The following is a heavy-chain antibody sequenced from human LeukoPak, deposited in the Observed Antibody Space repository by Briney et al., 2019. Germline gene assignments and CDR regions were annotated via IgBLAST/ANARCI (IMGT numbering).Heavy chain of an antibody. CDR3: ARDPPLFAVAADAFDI. V-gene: IGHV3-21*01. CDR2: ISSSSSYI. Sequence: NPGGSLRLSCAASGFTFSSYSMNWVRQAPGKGLEWVSSISSSSSYIYYADSVKGRFTISRDNAKNSLYLQMNSLRAEDTAVYYCARDPPLFAVAADAFDIWGQGTMVTVSS. D-gene: IGHD6-19*01. J-gene: IGHJ3*02. CDR1: GFTFSSYS.